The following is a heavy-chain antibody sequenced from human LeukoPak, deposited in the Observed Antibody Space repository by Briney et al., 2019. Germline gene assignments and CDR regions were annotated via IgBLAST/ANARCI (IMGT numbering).Heavy chain of an antibody. Sequence: ASVKVSCKASGYNFISYYMHWVRQAPGQGLEWMGGIIPIFGTANYAQKFQGRVTITTDESTSTAYMELSSLRSEDTAVYYCARGPDYYYMDVWGKGTTVTVSS. CDR3: ARGPDYYYMDV. CDR1: GYNFISYY. V-gene: IGHV1-69*05. D-gene: IGHD2-2*01. J-gene: IGHJ6*03. CDR2: IIPIFGTA.